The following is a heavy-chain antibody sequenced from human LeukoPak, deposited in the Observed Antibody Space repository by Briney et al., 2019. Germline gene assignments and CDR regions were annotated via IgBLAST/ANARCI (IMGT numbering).Heavy chain of an antibody. Sequence: SETLSHTCAVYGGSFSGSYLSWIRQPPGKGLEWIGEINHSGSTNYNPSLKSRVTISVDTSKTQFSLKLSSVTAAGTAVYYCANTGSSGYYYFDCWSQGTLVTVSS. CDR1: GGSFSGSY. J-gene: IGHJ4*02. CDR3: ANTGSSGYYYFDC. D-gene: IGHD3-22*01. CDR2: INHSGST. V-gene: IGHV4-34*01.